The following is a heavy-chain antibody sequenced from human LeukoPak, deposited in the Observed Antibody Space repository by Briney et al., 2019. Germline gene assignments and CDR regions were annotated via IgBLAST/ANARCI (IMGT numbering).Heavy chain of an antibody. V-gene: IGHV3-23*01. J-gene: IGHJ4*02. Sequence: GSLRLSCAASGFTFSNYAMPWVRQAPGKGLEWVSTISGSGDSTYYSDSVKGRFTISRDNSENTLYLQLNSLRAEDTAVYYCAKGGWGTVLDYWGQGTLVTVSS. CDR1: GFTFSNYA. CDR2: ISGSGDST. CDR3: AKGGWGTVLDY. D-gene: IGHD3-16*01.